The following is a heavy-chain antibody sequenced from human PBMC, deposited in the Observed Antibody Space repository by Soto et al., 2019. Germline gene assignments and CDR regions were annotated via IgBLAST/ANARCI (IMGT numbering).Heavy chain of an antibody. D-gene: IGHD4-17*01. CDR3: ARDRTTVTTRWFDP. V-gene: IGHV4-59*01. J-gene: IGHJ5*02. Sequence: QVQLQESGPGLVKPSETLSLTCTVSGGSISSYYWSWIRQPPGKGLEWIGYIYYSGSTNYNPSLKSRVTISVDTSKNQFSLELSSVTAADTAVYYCARDRTTVTTRWFDPWGQGTLVTVSS. CDR2: IYYSGST. CDR1: GGSISSYY.